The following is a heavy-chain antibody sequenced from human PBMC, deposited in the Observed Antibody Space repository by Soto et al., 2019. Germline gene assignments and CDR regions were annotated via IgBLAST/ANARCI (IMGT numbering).Heavy chain of an antibody. CDR1: GFTFSSYG. J-gene: IGHJ6*02. CDR3: ARGSQTTVPYYYYGMDV. CDR2: IWYDGSNK. D-gene: IGHD4-17*01. V-gene: IGHV3-33*01. Sequence: QVQLVESGGGVVQPGRSLRLSCAASGFTFSSYGMHWVRQAPGKGLEWVAVIWYDGSNKYYADSVKGRFTISRDNSENTLYLQMNSLRAEDTAVYYCARGSQTTVPYYYYGMDVWGQGTTVTVSS.